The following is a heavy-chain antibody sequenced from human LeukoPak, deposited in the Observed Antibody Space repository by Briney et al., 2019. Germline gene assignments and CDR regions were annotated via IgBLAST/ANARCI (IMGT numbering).Heavy chain of an antibody. CDR3: ASSWYCSSTSCYEFYYYYMDV. J-gene: IGHJ6*03. V-gene: IGHV1-69*06. D-gene: IGHD2-2*01. Sequence: SVKVSCKASGGTFSSYAISWVRQAPGQGLEWMGGIIPIFGTANYAQKFQGRVTITADKSTSTAYMELSSLRSEDTAVYYCASSWYCSSTSCYEFYYYYMDVWGKGTTVTVSS. CDR1: GGTFSSYA. CDR2: IIPIFGTA.